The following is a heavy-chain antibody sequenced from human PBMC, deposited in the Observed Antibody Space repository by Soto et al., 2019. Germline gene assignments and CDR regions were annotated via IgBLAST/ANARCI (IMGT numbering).Heavy chain of an antibody. V-gene: IGHV3-11*01. Sequence: GGSLRLSCATSGFTFSDYFMTWIRQAPGKGLEWISYIDTSGEISYYADSVKGRFTISRDNANSSLFLQMDSLRAEDTAVYYCGRDCSSYRCLGYWGQGTQVTVSS. CDR3: GRDCSSYRCLGY. CDR2: IDTSGEIS. CDR1: GFTFSDYF. D-gene: IGHD2-2*01. J-gene: IGHJ4*02.